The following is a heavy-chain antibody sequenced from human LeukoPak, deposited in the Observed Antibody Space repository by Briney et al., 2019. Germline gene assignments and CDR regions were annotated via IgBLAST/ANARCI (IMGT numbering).Heavy chain of an antibody. V-gene: IGHV3-23*01. J-gene: IGHJ3*02. Sequence: GGSLRLSCAASGFTFSSYAMSWVRQAPGKGLEWVSVISGIGGTTYLADSVKGRFTISRDNSKNTLYLQMNSLRAEDTAVYYCARWDSSDAFDIWGQGTMVTVSS. D-gene: IGHD5-18*01. CDR3: ARWDSSDAFDI. CDR1: GFTFSSYA. CDR2: ISGIGGTT.